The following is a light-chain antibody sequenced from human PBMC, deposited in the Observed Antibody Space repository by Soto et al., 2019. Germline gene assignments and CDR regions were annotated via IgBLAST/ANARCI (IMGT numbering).Light chain of an antibody. J-gene: IGKJ1*01. CDR2: LGS. V-gene: IGKV2-28*01. CDR3: MQALQTPRT. Sequence: DLVMTQSPLSLPVTPGEPASISCRSSQSLLNGDGYNYLNWYLQKPGQSPQLLIYLGSNRASGVPDRFRGSGSGTDFTLKISRVETEDVGVYYCMQALQTPRTFGQGTKVEVK. CDR1: QSLLNGDGYNY.